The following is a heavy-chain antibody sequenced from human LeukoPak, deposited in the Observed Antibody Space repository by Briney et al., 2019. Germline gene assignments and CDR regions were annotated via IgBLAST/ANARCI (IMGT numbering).Heavy chain of an antibody. Sequence: SETLSLTCTLSGVSISTYYWSWIRQPPGKGLEWIGYIYHSGSTNYNPSLKSRVTISVDPSKNQFSLKLSSVTAADTAVYYCARGGGYASPIGYWGQGALVTVSS. CDR1: GVSISTYY. V-gene: IGHV4-59*01. D-gene: IGHD5-12*01. J-gene: IGHJ4*02. CDR2: IYHSGST. CDR3: ARGGGYASPIGY.